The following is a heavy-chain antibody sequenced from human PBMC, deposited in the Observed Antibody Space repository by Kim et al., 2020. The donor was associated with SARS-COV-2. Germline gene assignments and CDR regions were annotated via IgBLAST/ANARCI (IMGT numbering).Heavy chain of an antibody. D-gene: IGHD6-13*01. V-gene: IGHV4-34*01. J-gene: IGHJ4*02. Sequence: SETLSLTCAVYGGSFSGYYWSWIRQPPGKGLEWIGEINHSGSTNYNPSLKSRVTISVDTSKNQFSLKLSSVTAADTAVYYCARRSSWYNYFDYWGQGTLVTVSS. CDR2: INHSGST. CDR1: GGSFSGYY. CDR3: ARRSSWYNYFDY.